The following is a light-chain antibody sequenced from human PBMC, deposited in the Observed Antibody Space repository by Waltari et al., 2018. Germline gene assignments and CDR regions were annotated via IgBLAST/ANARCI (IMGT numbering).Light chain of an antibody. CDR1: QSVSSSY. J-gene: IGKJ1*01. CDR3: QQYGSSPRA. CDR2: GAS. Sequence: EIVLTQSPGTLSLSPGERVTLPCRASQSVSSSYLAWYQQKPGQAPRLLIYGASSRATGIPDRFSGSGSGTDFTLTISRLEPEDFAVYYCQQYGSSPRAFGQGTKVEIK. V-gene: IGKV3-20*01.